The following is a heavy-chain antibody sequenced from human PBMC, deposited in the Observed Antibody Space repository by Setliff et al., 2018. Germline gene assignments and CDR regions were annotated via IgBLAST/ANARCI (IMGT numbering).Heavy chain of an antibody. CDR1: GGSINSRSKY. CDR2: IYYSGGT. D-gene: IGHD3-16*01. V-gene: IGHV4-39*01. Sequence: PSETLSLTCTVSGGSINSRSKYWGWIRQPPGKGLEWIGSIYYSGGTYYNPSLKSRVTISVDTSKNQFYLKLSSVTAADTAMYYCAGSAGLFTWFDPWGQGTLVTVSS. CDR3: AGSAGLFTWFDP. J-gene: IGHJ5*02.